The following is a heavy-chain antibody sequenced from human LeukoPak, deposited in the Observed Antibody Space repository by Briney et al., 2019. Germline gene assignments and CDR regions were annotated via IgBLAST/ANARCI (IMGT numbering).Heavy chain of an antibody. CDR2: ISSSSSYI. Sequence: GGSLRLSCAASGFTFSSYSMNWVRQAPGKGLEWVSSISSSSSYIYYADSVKGRFTISRDNAENSLYLQMNSLRAEDTAVYYCARDRVEETTSHFGYWGREPWSPSPQ. CDR1: GFTFSSYS. CDR3: ARDRVEETTSHFGY. V-gene: IGHV3-21*01. J-gene: IGHJ4*02. D-gene: IGHD1-1*01.